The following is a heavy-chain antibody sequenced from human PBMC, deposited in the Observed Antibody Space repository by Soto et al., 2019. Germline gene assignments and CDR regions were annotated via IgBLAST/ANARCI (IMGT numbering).Heavy chain of an antibody. V-gene: IGHV3-23*01. CDR1: GFTFSSYA. D-gene: IGHD6-13*01. J-gene: IGHJ4*02. CDR3: AKNSAAGTAQINYFDY. Sequence: GGSLRLSCAASGFTFSSYAMSWVRQAPGKGLEWVSAISGSGGSTYYADPVKGRFTISRDNSKNTLYLQMNSLRAEDTAVYYCAKNSAAGTAQINYFDYWGQGTLVTVSS. CDR2: ISGSGGST.